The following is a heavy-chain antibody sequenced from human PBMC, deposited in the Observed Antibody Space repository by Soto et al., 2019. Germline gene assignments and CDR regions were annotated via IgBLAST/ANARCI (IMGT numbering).Heavy chain of an antibody. CDR3: VKDDHYDFWSGYGDYYYGMDV. Sequence: GESLKISCKGSGYSFTSYWIGWVRQMPGKGLEWMAIMYPGDSDIRYSPSFQGQVTISADKSISTAYLQWSSLRAEDTAVYYCVKDDHYDFWSGYGDYYYGMDVWGQGTTVTVSS. V-gene: IGHV5-51*01. CDR1: GYSFTSYW. D-gene: IGHD3-3*01. J-gene: IGHJ6*02. CDR2: MYPGDSDI.